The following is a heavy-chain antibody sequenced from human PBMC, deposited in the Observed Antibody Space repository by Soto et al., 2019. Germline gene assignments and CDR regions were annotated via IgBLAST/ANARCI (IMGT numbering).Heavy chain of an antibody. V-gene: IGHV4-34*01. CDR1: GGSFSGYY. Sequence: QVQLQQWGAGLLKPSETLSLTCAVYGGSFSGYYWSWIRQPPGKGLEWIGEINHSGSTNYNPSLKSRVTISVDTSKNQFSLKLSSVTAADTAVYYCARGKAGSPRRFDYWGQGTLVTVSS. J-gene: IGHJ4*02. D-gene: IGHD1-26*01. CDR3: ARGKAGSPRRFDY. CDR2: INHSGST.